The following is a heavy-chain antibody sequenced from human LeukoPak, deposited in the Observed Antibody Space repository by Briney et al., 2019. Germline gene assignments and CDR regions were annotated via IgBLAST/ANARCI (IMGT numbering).Heavy chain of an antibody. J-gene: IGHJ4*02. V-gene: IGHV3-23*01. Sequence: PGGSLRLSCAASGFTFSSFAMIWVRQAPGKGLEWVSTISGSGGSTYYADSVKGRFTISRDNSKNTLYLQMNSLRAEDTAVYYCAKGKVVPATIYDYWGQGTLVTVSS. CDR1: GFTFSSFA. CDR3: AKGKVVPATIYDY. D-gene: IGHD2-2*02. CDR2: ISGSGGST.